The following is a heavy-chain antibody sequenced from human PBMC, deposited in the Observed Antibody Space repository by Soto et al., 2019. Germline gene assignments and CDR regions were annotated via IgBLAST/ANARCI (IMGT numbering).Heavy chain of an antibody. CDR1: GYTFTDYR. CDR2: INPSGGST. J-gene: IGHJ5*02. D-gene: IGHD2-15*01. Sequence: RASVKVSCKASGYTFTDYRLHWVRQAPGHGLEWLGMINPSGGSTKYAQKFQGRVTMTRDTSTRTVYMELSSLRSEDTAVYYCASALYCSGGSCSFDPWGQGSLVTVSS. CDR3: ASALYCSGGSCSFDP. V-gene: IGHV1-46*01.